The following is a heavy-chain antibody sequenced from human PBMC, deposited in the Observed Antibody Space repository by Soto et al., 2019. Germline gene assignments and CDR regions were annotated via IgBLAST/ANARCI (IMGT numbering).Heavy chain of an antibody. Sequence: LRLSCSISGFTFSDSAIYWVRQAPGRGLEYVSAIGIYGAPTYYADSVKGRFTISRDQSKNTFLQMSSLRPEDTAVYFCMRGGFTATTAVYWGHGILVTVSS. CDR1: GFTFSDSA. D-gene: IGHD6-25*01. CDR3: MRGGFTATTAVY. CDR2: IGIYGAPT. J-gene: IGHJ4*01. V-gene: IGHV3-64D*06.